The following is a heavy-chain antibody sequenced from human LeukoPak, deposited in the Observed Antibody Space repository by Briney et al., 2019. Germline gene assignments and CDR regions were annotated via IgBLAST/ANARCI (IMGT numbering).Heavy chain of an antibody. CDR2: ISYDGSNK. Sequence: GRSLRLSCAASGFTFSSYGMHWVRQAPGKGLEWVAIISYDGSNKYYADSVKGRFTISRDNSKNTLYLQMNSLRAEDTAVYYCARGGSGSYLNWFDPWGQGTLVTVSS. CDR3: ARGGSGSYLNWFDP. V-gene: IGHV3-30*03. D-gene: IGHD3-10*01. J-gene: IGHJ5*02. CDR1: GFTFSSYG.